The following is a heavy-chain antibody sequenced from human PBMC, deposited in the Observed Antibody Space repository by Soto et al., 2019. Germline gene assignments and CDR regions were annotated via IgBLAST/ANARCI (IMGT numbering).Heavy chain of an antibody. V-gene: IGHV3-48*02. D-gene: IGHD3-3*01. J-gene: IGHJ4*02. CDR3: ARDRSTIYGVVTPIDY. Sequence: GSLRLSGAVSGFTCSPYSMNWVRQAPGKGLEWISYISSGGDTIYYADSVRGRFTVSRDNTKNSLYLQMDSLRDEDTAVYYCARDRSTIYGVVTPIDYWGQGTLVSVSS. CDR2: ISSGGDTI. CDR1: GFTCSPYS.